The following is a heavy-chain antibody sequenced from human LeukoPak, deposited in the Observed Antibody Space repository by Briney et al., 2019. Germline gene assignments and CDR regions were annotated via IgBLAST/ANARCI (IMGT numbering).Heavy chain of an antibody. CDR2: ISGSSGGNT. D-gene: IGHD2-2*01. CDR3: AKLIPAVDCSRTSCYGFDY. CDR1: GFTFSSYA. V-gene: IGHV3-23*01. J-gene: IGHJ4*02. Sequence: PGGSLRLSCAASGFTFSSYAMSWVRQAPGKGLEWVSAISGSSGGNTYYTDSVKGRFTISRDNSENTLYLQMSSLRAEDTAVYYCAKLIPAVDCSRTSCYGFDYWGQGTLVTVSS.